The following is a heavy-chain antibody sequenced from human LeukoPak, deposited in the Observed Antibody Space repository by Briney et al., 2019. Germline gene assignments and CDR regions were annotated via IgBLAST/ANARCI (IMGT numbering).Heavy chain of an antibody. J-gene: IGHJ6*04. D-gene: IGHD3-10*02. Sequence: SGGSLRLSCVASGFTFSNYGMQWVRQAPGKGLEWVSYISSSGSTIYYADSVKGRFTISRDNAKNSLYLQMNSLRAEDTAVYYCAELGITMIGGVWGKGTTVTISS. CDR2: ISSSGSTI. V-gene: IGHV3-48*04. CDR1: GFTFSNYG. CDR3: AELGITMIGGV.